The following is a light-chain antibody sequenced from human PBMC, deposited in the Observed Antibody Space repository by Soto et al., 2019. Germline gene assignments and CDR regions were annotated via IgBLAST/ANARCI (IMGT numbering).Light chain of an antibody. J-gene: IGKJ5*01. CDR2: DSS. Sequence: IVSSHSQSTLSWSGGERATXSCRASNSVSSSLAWYRQKPRQAPSLLFYDSSNRATGIPARFRSSGSGTDFTLTISRLEPEDFAVYYWQQLSRWITFGQRTRLEI. CDR3: QQLSRWIT. V-gene: IGKV3-11*01. CDR1: NSVSSS.